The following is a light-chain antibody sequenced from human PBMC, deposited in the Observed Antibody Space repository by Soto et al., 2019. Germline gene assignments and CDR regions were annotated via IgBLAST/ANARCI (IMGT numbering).Light chain of an antibody. CDR1: SSNIGAGYD. J-gene: IGLJ2*01. CDR3: QSYDSSLSGSK. Sequence: QSVLTQPPSVSGAPGQRVTISCTGSSSNIGAGYDVHWYQQLPGTAPKLLIYGNSNRPSGVPDRFSGSKSGTSASLAITGLQAEDEADYYCQSYDSSLSGSKFCGGTQLTVL. CDR2: GNS. V-gene: IGLV1-40*01.